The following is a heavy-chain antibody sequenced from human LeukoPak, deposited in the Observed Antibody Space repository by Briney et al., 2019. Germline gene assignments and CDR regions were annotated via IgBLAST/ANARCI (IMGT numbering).Heavy chain of an antibody. J-gene: IGHJ4*02. CDR3: ARVRCSSTSCYADY. Sequence: SETLSLTCAVSGGSISSSNWWSWVRQPPGKGLEWIGEIYHSGSTNYNPSLKSRVTISVDKSKIQFSLKLSSVTAADTAVYYCARVRCSSTSCYADYWGQGTLVTVSS. V-gene: IGHV4-4*02. D-gene: IGHD2-2*01. CDR2: IYHSGST. CDR1: GGSISSSNW.